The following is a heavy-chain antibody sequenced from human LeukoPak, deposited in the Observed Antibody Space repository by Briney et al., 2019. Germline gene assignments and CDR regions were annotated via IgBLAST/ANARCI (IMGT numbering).Heavy chain of an antibody. CDR1: GFTFSSYA. D-gene: IGHD6-13*01. J-gene: IGHJ4*02. Sequence: GRSLRLSCAASGFTFSSYAMPWVRQAPGKGLEWVAVISYDGSNKYYADSVKGRFTISRDNSKNTLCMQMNSLRAEDTTVYYCARDSWIGKGIDYWGQGTLVTVSS. CDR3: ARDSWIGKGIDY. CDR2: ISYDGSNK. V-gene: IGHV3-30*04.